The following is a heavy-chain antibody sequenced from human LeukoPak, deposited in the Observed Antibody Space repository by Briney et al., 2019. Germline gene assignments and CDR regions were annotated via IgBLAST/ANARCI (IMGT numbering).Heavy chain of an antibody. V-gene: IGHV3-7*01. CDR3: AELGITMIGGV. CDR1: GFTFSSYW. J-gene: IGHJ6*04. D-gene: IGHD3-10*02. CDR2: MKQDGSEK. Sequence: PGGSLRLSCAASGFTFSSYWMSWVRQAPGKGLEWVAIMKQDGSEKYYVDSVKGRFTISRDNAKNSLYLQMNSLRAEDTAVYYCAELGITMIGGVWGKGTTVTISS.